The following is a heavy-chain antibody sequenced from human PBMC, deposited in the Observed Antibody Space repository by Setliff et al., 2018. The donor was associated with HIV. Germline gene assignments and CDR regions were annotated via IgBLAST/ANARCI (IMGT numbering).Heavy chain of an antibody. J-gene: IGHJ4*02. D-gene: IGHD3-16*02. CDR3: ARPRVAYSYCSLDY. CDR1: GFNFDIFA. Sequence: PGGSLRLSCAASGFNFDIFAMHWVRQAPGKGLEWVAAIWNAGSEKYYADSVKGRYSISRDNSQNKLFLQIDSLTVEDTAVYYCARPRVAYSYCSLDYWGQGTLVTVSS. V-gene: IGHV3-33*08. CDR2: IWNAGSEK.